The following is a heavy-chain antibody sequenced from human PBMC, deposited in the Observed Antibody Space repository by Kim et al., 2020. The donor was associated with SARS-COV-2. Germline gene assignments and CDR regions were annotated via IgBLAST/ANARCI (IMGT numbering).Heavy chain of an antibody. CDR3: AKDYGDYYYYYGMDV. J-gene: IGHJ6*02. Sequence: GGSLRLSCAASGFTFSSYGMHWVRQAPGKGLEWVAVISYDGSNKYYADSVKGRFTISRDNSKNTLYLQMNSLRAEDTAVYYCAKDYGDYYYYYGMDVWGQGTTVTVSS. D-gene: IGHD4-17*01. V-gene: IGHV3-30*18. CDR2: ISYDGSNK. CDR1: GFTFSSYG.